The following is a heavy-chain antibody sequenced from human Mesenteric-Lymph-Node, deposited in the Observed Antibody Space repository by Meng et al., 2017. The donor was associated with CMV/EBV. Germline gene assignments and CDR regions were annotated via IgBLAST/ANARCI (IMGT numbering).Heavy chain of an antibody. V-gene: IGHV3-23*01. CDR1: GFTFSSYA. Sequence: AYGFTFSSYAMTWVRQAPGKGLEWVSGISSRGDTPYYADSVKGRFTISRDNSRNTLVLQMSSLRVEDTAVYYCAKPAWGATQYYFDSWGQGTLVTVSS. CDR3: AKPAWGATQYYFDS. D-gene: IGHD1-26*01. CDR2: ISSRGDTP. J-gene: IGHJ4*02.